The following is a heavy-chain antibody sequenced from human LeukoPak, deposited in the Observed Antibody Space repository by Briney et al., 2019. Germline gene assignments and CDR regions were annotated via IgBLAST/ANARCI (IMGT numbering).Heavy chain of an antibody. D-gene: IGHD6-13*01. Sequence: ASVKVSCKASGYTFTDYYIHWVRQAPGQGLEWMGWINSNSGATNYAQKFQGRVTMTRDTSISTAYMELSRLRSDDTAEYYCARDATSSWNYFDYWGQGTLVTVSS. CDR1: GYTFTDYY. CDR3: ARDATSSWNYFDY. J-gene: IGHJ4*02. CDR2: INSNSGAT. V-gene: IGHV1-2*02.